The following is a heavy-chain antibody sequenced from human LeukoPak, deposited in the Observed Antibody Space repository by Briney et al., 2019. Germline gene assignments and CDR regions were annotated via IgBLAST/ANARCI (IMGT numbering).Heavy chain of an antibody. V-gene: IGHV1-8*01. CDR1: GYSFTDYD. CDR3: ARDGTANKPYSSSWNVGNWFDP. CDR2: MNPKTDNT. Sequence: ASVKVSCKTSGYSFTDYDIHWVRQATGQGLEWMGWMNPKTDNTEYAQKFQGRVTMTRDTSTSTVYMELSSLRSEDTAVYYCARDGTANKPYSSSWNVGNWFDPWGQGTLVTVSS. J-gene: IGHJ5*02. D-gene: IGHD6-13*01.